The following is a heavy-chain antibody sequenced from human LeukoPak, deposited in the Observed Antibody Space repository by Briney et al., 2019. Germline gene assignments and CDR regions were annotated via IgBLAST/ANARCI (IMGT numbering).Heavy chain of an antibody. V-gene: IGHV4-39*07. J-gene: IGHJ4*02. CDR1: GGSIRSSYYY. CDR3: ARAHYDILTGYFYYFDY. D-gene: IGHD3-9*01. Sequence: KPSETLSLTCTVSGGSIRSSYYYWGWIRQPPGKGLEWIGYIYHSGSTYYNPSLKSRVTISVDRSKNQFSLKLSSVTAADTAVYYCARAHYDILTGYFYYFDYWGQGTLVTVCS. CDR2: IYHSGST.